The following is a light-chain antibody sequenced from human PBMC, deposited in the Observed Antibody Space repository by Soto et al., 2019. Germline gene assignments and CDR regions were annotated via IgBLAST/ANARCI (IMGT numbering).Light chain of an antibody. V-gene: IGKV3-20*01. CDR2: GAS. J-gene: IGKJ4*01. Sequence: EIVLTQSPGTLSLSPGERATLSCRASQSVTSSYLAWWQQKPGQAPRLLIYGASSRATGIPDRFSGSGSGTDFTLTISRLEPEDFATYYCQQADSFPLTFGGGTKVEIK. CDR3: QQADSFPLT. CDR1: QSVTSSY.